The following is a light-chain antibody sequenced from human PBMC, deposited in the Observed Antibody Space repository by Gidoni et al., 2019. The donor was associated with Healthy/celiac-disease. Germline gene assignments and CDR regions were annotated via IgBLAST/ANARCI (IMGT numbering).Light chain of an antibody. J-gene: IGKJ4*01. CDR3: QQSYSTT. CDR1: QSISRY. Sequence: DIQMTQSPSSLSASVGARVTITCRASQSISRYLNWYQQKPGKAPKLLIYAASSLQSGVPSRFSGSGSGTDFTLTISSLQPEDFSTYYCQQSYSTTFGGGTKVEIK. V-gene: IGKV1-39*01. CDR2: AAS.